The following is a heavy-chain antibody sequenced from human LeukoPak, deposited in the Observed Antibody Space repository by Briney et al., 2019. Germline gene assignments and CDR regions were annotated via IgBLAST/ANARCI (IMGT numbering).Heavy chain of an antibody. J-gene: IGHJ3*02. D-gene: IGHD6-19*01. CDR1: GYTFTGYY. CDR2: INPNSGGT. CDR3: ARNSPGIAVAFGAFDI. V-gene: IGHV1-2*02. Sequence: ASVKVSCKASGYTFTGYYMHWVRQAPGQGLEWMGWINPNSGGTNYAQKLQGRVTMTTDTSTSTAYMELRSLRSDDTAVYYCARNSPGIAVAFGAFDIWGQGTMVTVSS.